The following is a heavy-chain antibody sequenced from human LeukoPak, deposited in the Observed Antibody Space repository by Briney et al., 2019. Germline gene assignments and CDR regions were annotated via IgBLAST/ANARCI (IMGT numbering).Heavy chain of an antibody. V-gene: IGHV1-2*02. CDR1: GHTFSGYY. J-gene: IGHJ4*02. Sequence: ASVKVSCKASGHTFSGYYLHWVRQAPGQGLEWMGWINPNSGLTHFAQKFQGRVTMTSDTSINMELSSLRSDDTAAYYCTREGRASSAYYFDYWGQGTLVTVSS. D-gene: IGHD2-21*01. CDR2: INPNSGLT. CDR3: TREGRASSAYYFDY.